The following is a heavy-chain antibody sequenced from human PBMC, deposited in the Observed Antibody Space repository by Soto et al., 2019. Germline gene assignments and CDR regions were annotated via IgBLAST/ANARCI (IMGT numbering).Heavy chain of an antibody. CDR3: ARDYAGVVEGVTVGWFDP. J-gene: IGHJ5*02. Sequence: QVQLVQSGAEVKKPGASVKVSCKASGYTFSSYGISWVRQAPGQGLEWMGWISAYNGNTNYAEKFQGRVNVTTDTATTTAYMEVRRLRSDDTAVDYCARDYAGVVEGVTVGWFDPWGQGTLVTVSS. CDR1: GYTFSSYG. V-gene: IGHV1-18*01. CDR2: ISAYNGNT. D-gene: IGHD2-15*01.